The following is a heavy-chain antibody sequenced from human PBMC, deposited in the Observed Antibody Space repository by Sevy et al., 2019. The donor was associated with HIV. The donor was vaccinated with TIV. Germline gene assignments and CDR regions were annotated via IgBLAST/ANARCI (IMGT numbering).Heavy chain of an antibody. D-gene: IGHD1-1*01. J-gene: IGHJ4*02. CDR1: GFTFSSFW. CDR2: IKQDGSEK. CDR3: AREIGGGNSF. V-gene: IGHV3-7*01. Sequence: GGSLRLSCAASGFTFSSFWMHWVRQAPGKGLEWVVNIKQDGSEKYYVHSVKGRFTISRDNAKNSLYLQMNSLRAEDTAVYYCAREIGGGNSFWGQGTLVTVSS.